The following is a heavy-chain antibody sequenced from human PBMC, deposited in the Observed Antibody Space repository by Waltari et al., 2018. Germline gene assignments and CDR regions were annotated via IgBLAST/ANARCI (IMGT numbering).Heavy chain of an antibody. CDR1: GFHFSRYA. Sequence: EVQLLESGGGLVQPGGSLRLSCAASGFHFSRYAMSWVRQAPGKGLEWVSAISGSGGSTYYADSVKGRFTISRDNSKNTLYLQMNSLRAEDTAVYYCAKARDDYYYGMDVWGQGTTVTVSS. V-gene: IGHV3-23*01. CDR3: AKARDDYYYGMDV. J-gene: IGHJ6*02. CDR2: ISGSGGST.